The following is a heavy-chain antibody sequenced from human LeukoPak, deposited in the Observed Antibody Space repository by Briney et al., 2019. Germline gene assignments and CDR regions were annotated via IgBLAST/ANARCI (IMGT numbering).Heavy chain of an antibody. CDR1: GFAFDEHG. V-gene: IGHV3-20*04. D-gene: IGHD2-2*01. CDR3: ARALITSPLYFDY. J-gene: IGHJ4*02. Sequence: GGSLRLSCTASGFAFDEHGMSWVRQVPGKGLEWVSGINWSGGSTGYADPLRGRFTISRDNAKNSLYLQMDSLRAEDTALYYCARALITSPLYFDYWGQGTLVTVSS. CDR2: INWSGGST.